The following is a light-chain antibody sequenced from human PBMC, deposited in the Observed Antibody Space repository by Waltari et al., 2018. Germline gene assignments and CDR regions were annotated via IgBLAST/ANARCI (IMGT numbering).Light chain of an antibody. J-gene: IGKJ4*01. CDR2: DTS. V-gene: IGKV3-11*01. CDR3: QQRRDWPLT. CDR1: QSVTNY. Sequence: DIVLTHSPAILSLSPGARASLSCKASQSVTNYVAWYPQKPGQAPRLLIYDTSNRATGIPARFSGSGFGTDFSLTISSLEPEDFAVYYCQQRRDWPLTFGGGTKVEIK.